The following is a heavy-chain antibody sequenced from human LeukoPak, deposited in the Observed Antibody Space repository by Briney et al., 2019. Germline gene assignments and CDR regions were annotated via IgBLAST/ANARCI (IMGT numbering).Heavy chain of an antibody. D-gene: IGHD3-16*01. CDR1: GYTFTSYD. CDR2: MNPNSGNT. Sequence: ASVKVSCTASGYTFTSYDINWVRQATGQGLEWMGWMNPNSGNTGYAQKFQGRVTVTRNTSISTAYMELSSLRSEDTAVYYCASSSSGGGEFDYWGQGTLVTVSS. V-gene: IGHV1-8*01. J-gene: IGHJ4*02. CDR3: ASSSSGGGEFDY.